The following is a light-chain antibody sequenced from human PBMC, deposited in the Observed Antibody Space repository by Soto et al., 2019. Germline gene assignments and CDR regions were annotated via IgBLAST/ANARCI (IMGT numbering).Light chain of an antibody. V-gene: IGKV1-5*03. J-gene: IGKJ1*01. Sequence: DIQMTQSPSTLSASVGDRVTITCRASQSIGSWLAWYQQKPGKAPKLLIYKASSLESGVPSRFSGSGSGTVWSRTSSSLQPDELATYYCQQYNSLWAFGLGTKVQIK. CDR1: QSIGSW. CDR2: KAS. CDR3: QQYNSLWA.